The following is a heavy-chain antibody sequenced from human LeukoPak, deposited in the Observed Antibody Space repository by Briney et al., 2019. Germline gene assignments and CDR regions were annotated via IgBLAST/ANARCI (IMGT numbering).Heavy chain of an antibody. Sequence: GGSLRLSCAASGFTFSSYGMHWVRPAPGKGLEWVAFIRYDGSNKYYADSVKGRFTISRDNSKNTLYLQMNSLRAEDTAVYYCAKELGYCGSIGCHYWGQGTLVTVSS. D-gene: IGHD2-2*01. V-gene: IGHV3-30*02. CDR1: GFTFSSYG. CDR3: AKELGYCGSIGCHY. CDR2: IRYDGSNK. J-gene: IGHJ4*02.